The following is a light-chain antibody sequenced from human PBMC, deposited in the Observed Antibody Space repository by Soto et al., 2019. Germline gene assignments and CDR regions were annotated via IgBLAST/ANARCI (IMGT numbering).Light chain of an antibody. Sequence: EVVLTQSPATLSLSPGERATLSCRASQSVSTYLTWYQQKPGQAPRLLIYDASNRATGIPGRFSGSGSGTEFTLTISSLEPEDFAVYYCHQRSNWPLTFGGGTKVEIK. V-gene: IGKV3-11*01. CDR1: QSVSTY. J-gene: IGKJ4*01. CDR3: HQRSNWPLT. CDR2: DAS.